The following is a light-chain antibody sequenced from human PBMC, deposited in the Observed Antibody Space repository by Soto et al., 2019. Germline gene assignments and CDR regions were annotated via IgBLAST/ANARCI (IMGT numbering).Light chain of an antibody. V-gene: IGKV3-20*01. CDR2: GAS. Sequence: EIVLTQSPGSLSLSPGEGATLSCRASQSVSSSFFAWYQQKPGQAPSLLIYGASRRATGVPDRFSGSGSGTDFTLSIGRVEPEDFAVYYCQQDEASVTFGQGTKVEFK. CDR1: QSVSSSF. J-gene: IGKJ1*01. CDR3: QQDEASVT.